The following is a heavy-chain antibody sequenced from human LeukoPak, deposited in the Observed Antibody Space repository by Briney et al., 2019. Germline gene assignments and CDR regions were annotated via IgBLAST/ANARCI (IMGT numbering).Heavy chain of an antibody. V-gene: IGHV4-31*03. CDR2: IHYSGST. CDR1: GGSISSGGYY. Sequence: SETLSLTCTVSGGSISSGGYYWSWIRQHPGKGLEWIGCIHYSGSTYYNPSLKSRGTISIDTSKNQFSLRLNSVTAADTAVYYCARGGLELTPHYFDYWGQGTLVTVSS. J-gene: IGHJ4*02. D-gene: IGHD1-7*01. CDR3: ARGGLELTPHYFDY.